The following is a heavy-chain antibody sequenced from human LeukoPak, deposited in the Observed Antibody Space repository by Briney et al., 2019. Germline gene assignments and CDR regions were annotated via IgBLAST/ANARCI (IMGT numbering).Heavy chain of an antibody. Sequence: GGSLRVSCEASGFTFSSYAMNWVRQAPGKGLEWVSAISGSGGSTYYADSAKGRFTISRDNSKNTLYLQMNSLRAEDTAVYYCAYGDSFGLWGQGTLVTVSS. V-gene: IGHV3-23*01. D-gene: IGHD3-10*01. CDR1: GFTFSSYA. CDR3: AYGDSFGL. J-gene: IGHJ4*02. CDR2: ISGSGGST.